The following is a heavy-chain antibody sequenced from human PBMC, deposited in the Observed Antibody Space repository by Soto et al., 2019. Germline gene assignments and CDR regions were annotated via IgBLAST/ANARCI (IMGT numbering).Heavy chain of an antibody. D-gene: IGHD2-2*01. Sequence: GGSLRLSCVDSEVTFRTYTMNWVRQAPGKGLEWVSSISPSSTYIYYADSIKGRFTISRDNAKNSLYLKMNSLRAEDTAVYYCAKGIVLVPAAIDYGMDVWGQGTTVTVSS. CDR3: AKGIVLVPAAIDYGMDV. J-gene: IGHJ6*02. CDR1: EVTFRTYT. CDR2: ISPSSTYI. V-gene: IGHV3-21*01.